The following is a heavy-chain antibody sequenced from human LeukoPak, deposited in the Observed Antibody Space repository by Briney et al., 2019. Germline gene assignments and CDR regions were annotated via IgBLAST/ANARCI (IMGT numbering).Heavy chain of an antibody. V-gene: IGHV1-18*01. J-gene: IGHJ6*02. CDR2: ISAYNGDT. CDR3: ARDRSGYSGYDTYYYYGMGV. Sequence: GASVKVSCKASGYTFTSYGISWVRQAPGQGLEWMGWISAYNGDTYYAQTLRGRVTMTTDTYTSTAYMELRSLRSDDTAVYYCARDRSGYSGYDTYYYYGMGVWGQGTTVTVSS. D-gene: IGHD5-12*01. CDR1: GYTFTSYG.